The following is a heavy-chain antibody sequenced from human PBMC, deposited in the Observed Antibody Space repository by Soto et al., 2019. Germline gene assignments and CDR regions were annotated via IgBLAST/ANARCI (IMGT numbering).Heavy chain of an antibody. J-gene: IGHJ6*02. CDR1: GYTLTGYY. CDR2: INPNSGGT. CDR3: ARDCYCSGGSCCEGYGMDV. D-gene: IGHD2-15*01. V-gene: IGHV1-2*02. Sequence: GASVKVSCKASGYTLTGYYMHWVRQAPGQGLEWMGWINPNSGGTNYAQKFQGRVTMTRDTSISTAYMELSRLRSDDTAAYYCARDCYCSGGSCCEGYGMDVWGQGTTVTVSS.